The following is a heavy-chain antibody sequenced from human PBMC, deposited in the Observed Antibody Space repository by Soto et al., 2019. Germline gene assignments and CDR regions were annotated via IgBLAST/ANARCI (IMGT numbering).Heavy chain of an antibody. Sequence: QAPLVESGGGVVQPGTSLRLSCVASKFTFSTYGMHWVRQAPGKGLEWVAVISYHESNKYYGASVRGRFTISRDNSKNTLYLQMNSLRAEDTAVYYCAKDLGAARPYYGLDVWGQGTTVTVSS. CDR1: KFTFSTYG. J-gene: IGHJ6*02. CDR2: ISYHESNK. CDR3: AKDLGAARPYYGLDV. V-gene: IGHV3-30*18. D-gene: IGHD6-6*01.